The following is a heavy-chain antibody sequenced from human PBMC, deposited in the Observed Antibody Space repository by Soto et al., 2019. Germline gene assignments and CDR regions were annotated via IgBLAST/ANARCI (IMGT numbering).Heavy chain of an antibody. CDR3: VRGGVPVASGGFGL. Sequence: QLQLQESGSGLVKPSQALSLTCTVSGGSINSGDYSWNWIRQSPGAGLQWIGYIYQSGTTYYNPSLSGRVTISLDGSRNQVSLNLRSVTAADTAVYYCVRGGVPVASGGFGLWGQGTLVSVSS. CDR1: GGSINSGDYS. J-gene: IGHJ5*02. V-gene: IGHV4-30-2*06. D-gene: IGHD2-2*01. CDR2: IYQSGTT.